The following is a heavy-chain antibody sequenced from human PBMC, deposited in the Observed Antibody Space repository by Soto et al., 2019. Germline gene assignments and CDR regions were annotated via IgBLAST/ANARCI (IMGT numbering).Heavy chain of an antibody. CDR2: IYYSGST. Sequence: SETLSLTCTVSGGSISSGGYYWSWIRQHPGKGLEWIGYIYYSGSTYYNPSLKSRVTISVDTSKNQFSLKLSSVTAADTAVYYCASSAADNYGDYVGWFDPWGQGTLVTVSS. D-gene: IGHD4-17*01. CDR1: GGSISSGGYY. J-gene: IGHJ5*02. V-gene: IGHV4-31*03. CDR3: ASSAADNYGDYVGWFDP.